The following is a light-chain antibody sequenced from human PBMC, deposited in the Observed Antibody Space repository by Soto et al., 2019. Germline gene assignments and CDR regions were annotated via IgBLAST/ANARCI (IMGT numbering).Light chain of an antibody. CDR1: QSIKMY. V-gene: IGKV1-39*01. Sequence: DIPMTQSPSSLSASIGDSVTITCRASQSIKMYLNWYQQKPGKAPTLLIYGASTLQSGVPSRFSGSGSGTEFTLTINSLQPEDFATYYCQQSYTTPPITFGQGTRLEI. CDR2: GAS. J-gene: IGKJ5*01. CDR3: QQSYTTPPIT.